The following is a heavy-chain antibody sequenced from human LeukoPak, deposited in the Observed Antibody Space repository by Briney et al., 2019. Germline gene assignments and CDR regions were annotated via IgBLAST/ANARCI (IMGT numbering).Heavy chain of an antibody. D-gene: IGHD3-22*01. CDR3: ARDAYDSSGYYYFDY. V-gene: IGHV3-48*02. Sequence: GGSLRLSCAASGFSFSSSDMNWVRQAPGKGLEWVSYITGSSSTIYYADSVKGRFTISRDNAKNSLYLHMNSLRDEDTAVYYCARDAYDSSGYYYFDYWGQGTLVTVSS. CDR2: ITGSSSTI. J-gene: IGHJ4*02. CDR1: GFSFSSSD.